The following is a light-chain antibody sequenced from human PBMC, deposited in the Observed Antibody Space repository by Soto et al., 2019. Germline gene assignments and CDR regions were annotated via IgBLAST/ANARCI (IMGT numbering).Light chain of an antibody. V-gene: IGKV3-20*01. Sequence: IVLTQSPGILSLSPGERATLSCRAIQSVSNDFLAWYQQKPGQAPRLLIYGASTRATDVPDRFSGSGSGADFTLTISRLEPEDFAVYYCQQYGSSPPRTFGQGTKVDIK. CDR2: GAS. J-gene: IGKJ1*01. CDR1: QSVSNDF. CDR3: QQYGSSPPRT.